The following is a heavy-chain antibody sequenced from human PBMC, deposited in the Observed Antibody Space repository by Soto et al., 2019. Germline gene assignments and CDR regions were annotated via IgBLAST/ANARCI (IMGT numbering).Heavy chain of an antibody. CDR2: IKSKTDGGTT. CDR1: GFTFSNAW. J-gene: IGHJ4*02. Sequence: GVSLRLSCSASGFTFSNAWMSWVRQAPGKGLEWVGRIKSKTDGGTTDYAAPVKGRFTISRDDSKNTLYLQMNSLKTEDTAVYYCNTDRAAAGTGRFDYWGQGTLVTVSA. V-gene: IGHV3-15*01. CDR3: NTDRAAAGTGRFDY. D-gene: IGHD6-13*01.